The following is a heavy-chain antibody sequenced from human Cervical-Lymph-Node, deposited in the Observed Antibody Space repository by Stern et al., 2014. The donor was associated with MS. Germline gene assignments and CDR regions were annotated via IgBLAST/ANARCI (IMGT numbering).Heavy chain of an antibody. J-gene: IGHJ6*02. CDR3: TRQLDHYFYYGLDV. V-gene: IGHV3-73*01. Sequence: VQLVESGGGLVQPGGSLKVSCAASGSTLSGSAMHWVRQASGKGLEWVGRIRSEANNYATTYAASVKGWFIISRDASKNTAYLQMDSLKTEDSAVYYCTRQLDHYFYYGLDVWGQGTTVTVSS. CDR2: IRSEANNYAT. CDR1: GSTLSGSA.